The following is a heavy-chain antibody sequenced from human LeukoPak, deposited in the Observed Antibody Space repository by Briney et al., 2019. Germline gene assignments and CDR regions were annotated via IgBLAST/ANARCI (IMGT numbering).Heavy chain of an antibody. V-gene: IGHV3-9*01. CDR1: GFTFDDYA. J-gene: IGHJ4*02. D-gene: IGHD4-23*01. CDR2: ISWNSGSI. CDR3: AKDGAATVVTNFDY. Sequence: PGRSLRLSCAASGFTFDDYAMHWVRQAPGKGLEWVSGISWNSGSIGYADSVKGRFTISRDNAKNSLYLQMNSLRAEDTALYHCAKDGAATVVTNFDYWGQGTLVTVSS.